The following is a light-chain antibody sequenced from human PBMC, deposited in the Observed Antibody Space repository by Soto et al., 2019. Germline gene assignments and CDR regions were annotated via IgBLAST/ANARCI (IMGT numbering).Light chain of an antibody. CDR1: QSISSY. Sequence: EIVLTQSPATLSLSPGERATLSCRASQSISSYLGWYQRKPGQPPRLLIYDAFNRATGLPARFSGSGSGTDFTLTISSLEPEDFAVYYCQQRSSWPLTFGGGTKVEIK. CDR3: QQRSSWPLT. CDR2: DAF. J-gene: IGKJ4*01. V-gene: IGKV3-11*01.